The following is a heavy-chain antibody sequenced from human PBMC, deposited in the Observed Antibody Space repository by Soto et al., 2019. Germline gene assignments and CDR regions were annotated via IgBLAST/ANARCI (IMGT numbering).Heavy chain of an antibody. CDR2: ISAHNGNT. CDR3: ARGRYGEY. Sequence: QVHLVQSGAEVKKPGASVKVSCKTSGYTFTRYGITWVRQAPGQGLEWMGWISAHNGNTDYAQKRHGRVIVTRDTSSSTAYMERRSLRSDATAVYYCARGRYGEYWGQGALVTVSS. V-gene: IGHV1-18*01. J-gene: IGHJ4*02. CDR1: GYTFTRYG. D-gene: IGHD3-10*01.